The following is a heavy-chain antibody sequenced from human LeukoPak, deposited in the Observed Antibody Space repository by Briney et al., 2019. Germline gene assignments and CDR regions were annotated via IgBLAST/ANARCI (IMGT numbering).Heavy chain of an antibody. D-gene: IGHD3-10*01. J-gene: IGHJ4*02. CDR3: AHARPSGSYYRY. Sequence: ESGPTLVKPTQTLTLTCTFSGFSLSTSGGGVGWIRQPPGKALEWLALIYWNDDKRYSPSLKSRLTITKDTSKNQVVLTMTNMDPVDTATYYCAHARPSGSYYRYWGQGTLVTVSS. CDR1: GFSLSTSGGG. V-gene: IGHV2-5*01. CDR2: IYWNDDK.